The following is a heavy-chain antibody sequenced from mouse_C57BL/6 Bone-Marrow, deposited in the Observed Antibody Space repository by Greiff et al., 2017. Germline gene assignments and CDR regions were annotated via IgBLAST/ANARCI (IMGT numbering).Heavy chain of an antibody. CDR2: FHPYNDDT. J-gene: IGHJ2*01. CDR3: ARSSTFFYYFAY. V-gene: IGHV1-47*01. Sequence: VQLQQSGAELVKPGASVKMSCKASGYTFTTYPIEWMKQNHGKSLEWIGNFHPYNDDTKYNEKFKGKGTLTVEKSSNTVYLELSRLTSDDSAVYYCARSSTFFYYFAYWGQGITLTVSS. CDR1: GYTFTTYP. D-gene: IGHD5-1*01.